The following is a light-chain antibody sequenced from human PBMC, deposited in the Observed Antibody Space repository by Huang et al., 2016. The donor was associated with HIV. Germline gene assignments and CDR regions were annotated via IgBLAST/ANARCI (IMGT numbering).Light chain of an antibody. CDR1: KSITTW. J-gene: IGKJ2*01. Sequence: DIQMTQSPSTLSASVGDRVTITCRASKSITTWLAWYQQKPGKAPKLLISKASNLQNGVPSRFRGSGSGTEFTLTISCLQPDDFATYYCQQLNSYSYTFGQGTKVELK. CDR2: KAS. CDR3: QQLNSYSYT. V-gene: IGKV1-5*03.